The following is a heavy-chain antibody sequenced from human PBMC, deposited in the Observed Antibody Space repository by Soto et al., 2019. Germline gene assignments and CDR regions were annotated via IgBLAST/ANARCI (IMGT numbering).Heavy chain of an antibody. D-gene: IGHD2-2*01. CDR2: IIPILGIA. CDR1: GGTFSSYT. CDR3: ARDSRYCSSTSCYPFDY. V-gene: IGHV1-69*04. Sequence: GASVKVSCKASGGTFSSYTISWVRQAPGQGLEWMGRIIPILGIANYAQKFQGRVTITADKSTSTAYMELSSLRSEDTAVYYCARDSRYCSSTSCYPFDYWGQGTLVTVSS. J-gene: IGHJ4*02.